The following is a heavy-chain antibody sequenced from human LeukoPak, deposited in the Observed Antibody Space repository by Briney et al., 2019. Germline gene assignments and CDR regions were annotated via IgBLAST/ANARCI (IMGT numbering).Heavy chain of an antibody. J-gene: IGHJ4*02. V-gene: IGHV3-48*03. D-gene: IGHD2-15*01. CDR1: GFIFSNFE. CDR3: ARVICTGGSCFQNDY. Sequence: GGSLRLSCTASGFIFSNFEMNWVRQAPGKGLQWLAYINSGATSEYYADSVKGRFTISRDNAKNSLFLQMNSLRVQDTAIYYCARVICTGGSCFQNDYWGQGTLATVSS. CDR2: INSGATSE.